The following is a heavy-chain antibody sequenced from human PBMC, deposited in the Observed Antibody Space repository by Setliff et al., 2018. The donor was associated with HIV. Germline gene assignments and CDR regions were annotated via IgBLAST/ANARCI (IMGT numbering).Heavy chain of an antibody. V-gene: IGHV1-2*02. Sequence: ASVKVSCKASGYTFTNYYLHWVRQAPGQGLEWMGWINPNSGGTNYGGTNYAQKFQDRVTITTDTSTSTAYMEVRSLRSDDTAVYYCARDGTAPDSGTYLLGDYWGQGTLVTVSS. J-gene: IGHJ4*02. CDR1: GYTFTNYY. D-gene: IGHD1-26*01. CDR2: INPNSGGTNYGGT. CDR3: ARDGTAPDSGTYLLGDY.